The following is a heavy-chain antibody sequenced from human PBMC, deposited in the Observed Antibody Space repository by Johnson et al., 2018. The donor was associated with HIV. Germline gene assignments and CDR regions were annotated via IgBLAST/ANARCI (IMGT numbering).Heavy chain of an antibody. V-gene: IGHV3-66*01. J-gene: IGHJ3*01. CDR2: IYGGGTT. CDR3: ARGSPLSTSWYGSFDL. D-gene: IGHD2-2*01. CDR1: GFSVISNY. Sequence: VQVVESGGGLVQPGGSLRLSCAASGFSVISNYMNWVRQAPGKGLEWVSIIYGGGTTNYAESVKGRFTIPRDSSDNTLYLQMNSLRAGDTAVYYCARGSPLSTSWYGSFDLWGQGTMVTVSS.